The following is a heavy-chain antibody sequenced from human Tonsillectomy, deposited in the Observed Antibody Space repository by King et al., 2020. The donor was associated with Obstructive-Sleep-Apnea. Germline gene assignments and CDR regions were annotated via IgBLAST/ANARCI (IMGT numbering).Heavy chain of an antibody. J-gene: IGHJ4*02. Sequence: VQLQESGPGLVKPSETLSLICTVSGGSISSGGYYWSWIRQHPEKGLEWIGYIYDSGSTYYNPSLKSRINISIEPSKNHFALKLTSVTSADTAVYYCARARNQGDYEDYWGQGTLVTVSS. D-gene: IGHD4-17*01. CDR3: ARARNQGDYEDY. CDR1: GGSISSGGYY. CDR2: IYDSGST. V-gene: IGHV4-31*03.